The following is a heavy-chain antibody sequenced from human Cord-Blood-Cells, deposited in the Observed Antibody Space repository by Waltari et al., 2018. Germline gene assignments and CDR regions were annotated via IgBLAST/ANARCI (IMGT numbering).Heavy chain of an antibody. D-gene: IGHD5-12*01. CDR3: ARGPSRRKDGYNYAFDI. CDR1: GYTFTSYA. V-gene: IGHV1-3*01. CDR2: INAGNGNT. J-gene: IGHJ3*02. Sequence: QVQLVQSGAEVKKPGASVKVSCKASGYTFTSYAIHWVRQAPGQRLEWMGWINAGNGNTKYSQKFQGRVTITRDTSASTAYMELSSLRSEDTAVYYCARGPSRRKDGYNYAFDIWGQGTMVTVSS.